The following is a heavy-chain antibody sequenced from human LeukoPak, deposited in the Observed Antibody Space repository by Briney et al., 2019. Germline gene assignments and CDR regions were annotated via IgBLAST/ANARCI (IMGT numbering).Heavy chain of an antibody. CDR3: AREGGSGWYYFDY. D-gene: IGHD6-19*01. J-gene: IGHJ4*02. CDR2: ISSNGGST. Sequence: GRSLRLSCAASGFTFSSYAMHWVRQAPGKGLEYVSAISSNGGSTYYANSVKGRFTISRDNSKNTLYLQMGSLRAEDMAVYYCAREGGSGWYYFDYWGQGTLVTVSS. CDR1: GFTFSSYA. V-gene: IGHV3-64*01.